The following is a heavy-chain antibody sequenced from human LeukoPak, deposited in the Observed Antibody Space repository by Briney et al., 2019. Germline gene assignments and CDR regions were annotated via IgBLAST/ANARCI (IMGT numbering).Heavy chain of an antibody. Sequence: SETLSLTCTVSAGSISSITHYWGWIRQSPGKGLEWIASIYYSGSTYYNPSLKSRVTISIDTPENQFSLKLSSVTAADTAVYYCARQFDRSGYLNWFDPWGQGTLVTVSS. V-gene: IGHV4-39*01. CDR2: IYYSGST. CDR1: AGSISSITHY. D-gene: IGHD3-22*01. CDR3: ARQFDRSGYLNWFDP. J-gene: IGHJ5*02.